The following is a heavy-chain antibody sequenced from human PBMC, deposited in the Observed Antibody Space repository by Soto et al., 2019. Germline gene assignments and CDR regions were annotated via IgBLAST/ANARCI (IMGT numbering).Heavy chain of an antibody. CDR1: GFTFSSYA. J-gene: IGHJ6*02. Sequence: QVQLVESGGGVVQPGRSLRLSCAASGFTFSSYAMHWVRQAPGKGLEWVAVISYDGSNKYYADSVKGRFTISRDNSKNTLYLQMNSLSAEDTAVYYCARDPAGYEGYYYYGMDVWGQGTTVTVSS. D-gene: IGHD6-13*01. CDR3: ARDPAGYEGYYYYGMDV. V-gene: IGHV3-30-3*01. CDR2: ISYDGSNK.